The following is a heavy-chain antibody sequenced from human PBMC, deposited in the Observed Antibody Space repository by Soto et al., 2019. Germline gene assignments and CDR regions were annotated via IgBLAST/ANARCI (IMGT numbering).Heavy chain of an antibody. J-gene: IGHJ3*02. D-gene: IGHD2-21*02. CDR3: ARDMEVVTARNAFDI. Sequence: QVQLVQSGAEVKRPGSSVKVPCKASGGTFSSYAISWVRQAPGQGLEWTGGIIPIFGTANFAQKFQGRVTITADESTSTAYMELNSLRSEDTAVYYCARDMEVVTARNAFDIWGQGTMVTVSS. CDR1: GGTFSSYA. V-gene: IGHV1-69*01. CDR2: IIPIFGTA.